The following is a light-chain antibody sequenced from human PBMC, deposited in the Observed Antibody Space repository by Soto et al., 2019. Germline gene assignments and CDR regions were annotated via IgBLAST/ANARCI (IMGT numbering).Light chain of an antibody. V-gene: IGLV2-14*02. J-gene: IGLJ1*01. CDR2: KVS. Sequence: QSVLTQPASVSGSPGQSTTISCTGTSSDVGTYNLVSWYQQYAGKAPKLIIYKVSNRPSGVSNRFSGSKSGNTASLTISGLQAAEEADYYCSSYTTSNTYVFGTGTKVTVL. CDR1: SSDVGTYNL. CDR3: SSYTTSNTYV.